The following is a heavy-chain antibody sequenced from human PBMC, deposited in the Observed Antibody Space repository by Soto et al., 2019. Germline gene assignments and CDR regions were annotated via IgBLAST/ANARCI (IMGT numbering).Heavy chain of an antibody. J-gene: IGHJ4*02. CDR1: GFSLSTSGVA. CDR3: ARICDFLSGYYFSY. Sequence: QITLKESGPTLVKPTQTLTLTCTFSGFSLSTSGVAVGWIRQAPRKAPEWLAFIFWDDDKRYSPSLENRLTITKDTSKYQVVFIITNMDPVDTSTYYCARICDFLSGYYFSYWGRGTLVTVSS. D-gene: IGHD3-3*01. V-gene: IGHV2-5*02. CDR2: IFWDDDK.